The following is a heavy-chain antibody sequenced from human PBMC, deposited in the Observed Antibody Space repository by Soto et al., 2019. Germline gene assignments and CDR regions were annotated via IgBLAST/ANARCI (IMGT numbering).Heavy chain of an antibody. J-gene: IGHJ6*02. Sequence: ASVKVSFKASGYTFTGYYVHWVRQAPVQGLEWMGWINPNSGDTYLAQRFQGRVTMNRDTSIGTAYMELRGLTSEDTAVYYCARVNYYGSGNYQDCFYFYALDVWGQGTTVTVSS. D-gene: IGHD3-10*01. V-gene: IGHV1-2*02. CDR2: INPNSGDT. CDR3: ARVNYYGSGNYQDCFYFYALDV. CDR1: GYTFTGYY.